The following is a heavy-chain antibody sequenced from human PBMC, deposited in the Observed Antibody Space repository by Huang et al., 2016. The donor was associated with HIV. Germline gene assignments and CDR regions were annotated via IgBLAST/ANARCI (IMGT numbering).Heavy chain of an antibody. CDR2: NYPDASDT. Sequence: EVQLVQSGGEVKKPGESLRISCKGSGYIFSGFWIGWVRQIPGKGLEGRGGNYPDASDTRYSPSFKGKVTISVDKSINTAYLQWSSLKASDSAIYYCARQMGIGGNAWNWYFDFWGRGTLVSVSS. D-gene: IGHD2-15*01. CDR3: ARQMGIGGNAWNWYFDF. CDR1: GYIFSGFW. J-gene: IGHJ2*01. V-gene: IGHV5-51*01.